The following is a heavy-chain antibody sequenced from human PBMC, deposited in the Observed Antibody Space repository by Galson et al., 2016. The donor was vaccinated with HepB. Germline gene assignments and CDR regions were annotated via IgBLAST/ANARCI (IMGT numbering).Heavy chain of an antibody. Sequence: QSGAEVKKPGESLKISCKGSGYILSNYWIAWVRQMPGKGLEWMGMIYPGDSDTRYSPSFQGQVTISADKSINTAYLQWSSLKASDTAMYYCARVSPLRHDGSGLSYNSFDPWGQGTQVTVSS. J-gene: IGHJ5*02. CDR1: GYILSNYW. D-gene: IGHD3-22*01. V-gene: IGHV5-51*01. CDR3: ARVSPLRHDGSGLSYNSFDP. CDR2: IYPGDSDT.